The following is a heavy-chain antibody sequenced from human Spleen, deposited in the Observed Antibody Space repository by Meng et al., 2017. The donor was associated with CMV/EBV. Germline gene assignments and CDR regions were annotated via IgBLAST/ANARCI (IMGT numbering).Heavy chain of an antibody. CDR3: ARSYYYGSGIGP. Sequence: VSGDSVSTGGFYWNWVRQPPGKGLEWIGYAYYSGSAKYNPSLKSRVTISVDTSKNQFSLRLSSVTAVDAAVYYCARSYYYGSGIGPWGQGTLVTVSS. CDR1: GDSVSTGGFY. V-gene: IGHV4-61*08. D-gene: IGHD3-10*01. CDR2: AYYSGSA. J-gene: IGHJ5*02.